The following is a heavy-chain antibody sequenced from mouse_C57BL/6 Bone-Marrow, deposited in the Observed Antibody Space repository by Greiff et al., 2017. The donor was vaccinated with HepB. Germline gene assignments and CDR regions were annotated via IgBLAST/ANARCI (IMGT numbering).Heavy chain of an antibody. Sequence: EVMLVESGGGLVKPGGSLKLSCAASGFTFSSYAMSWVRQTPEKRLEWVATISDGGSYTYYPDNVKGRFTISRDNAKNNLYLQMSHLKSEDTAMYYCARDPLSGSSGYFDVWGTGTTVTVSS. D-gene: IGHD1-1*01. J-gene: IGHJ1*03. V-gene: IGHV5-4*01. CDR3: ARDPLSGSSGYFDV. CDR1: GFTFSSYA. CDR2: ISDGGSYT.